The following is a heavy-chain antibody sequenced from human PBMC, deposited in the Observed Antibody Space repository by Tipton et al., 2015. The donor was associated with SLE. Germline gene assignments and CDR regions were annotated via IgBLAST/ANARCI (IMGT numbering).Heavy chain of an antibody. Sequence: GSLRLSCAASGFTLSTYTIHWVRQAPGKGLEWISSISYRSRYIYYIDSVRGRFTVSRDDAKPSVYLQMSSLRVDDTAMYFCARGIRLGVGDEDTFDVWGRGTMVTVSS. CDR2: ISYRSRYI. D-gene: IGHD3-16*01. V-gene: IGHV3-21*03. CDR3: ARGIRLGVGDEDTFDV. J-gene: IGHJ3*01. CDR1: GFTLSTYT.